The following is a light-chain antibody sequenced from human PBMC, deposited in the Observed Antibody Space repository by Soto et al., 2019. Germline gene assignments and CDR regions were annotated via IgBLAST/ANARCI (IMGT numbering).Light chain of an antibody. V-gene: IGKV1-27*01. CDR3: QKYSSVPV. Sequence: IQTTQSPTSLSASVGDRVTITCRASQDIRNFVAWYQQKPGKAPKLLIYAASTLQSGVPSRFSGSGSGTDFTLTINSLQPEDVATYSCQKYSSVPVFGPGTKVEIK. CDR1: QDIRNF. CDR2: AAS. J-gene: IGKJ3*01.